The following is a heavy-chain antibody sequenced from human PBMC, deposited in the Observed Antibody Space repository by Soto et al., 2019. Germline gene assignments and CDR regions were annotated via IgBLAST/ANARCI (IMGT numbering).Heavy chain of an antibody. Sequence: EVQLVESGGGLVQPGRSLRLSCAASGFTFDDYAMHWVRQAPGKGLEWVSGISWNSGSIGYADSVKGRFTISRDNAKNSLYLQMNSLRAEDTALYYCAKDIELITGTTFPDYWGQGTLVPVSS. J-gene: IGHJ4*02. CDR1: GFTFDDYA. D-gene: IGHD1-20*01. V-gene: IGHV3-9*01. CDR2: ISWNSGSI. CDR3: AKDIELITGTTFPDY.